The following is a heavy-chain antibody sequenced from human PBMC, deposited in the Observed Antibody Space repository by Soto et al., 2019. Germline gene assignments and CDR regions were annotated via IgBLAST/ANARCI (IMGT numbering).Heavy chain of an antibody. J-gene: IGHJ4*02. V-gene: IGHV4-59*01. CDR1: GGSISSYY. CDR2: IYYSGST. D-gene: IGHD6-19*01. CDR3: ARVFGGFSGGRSQHFAY. Sequence: SETLSLTCTVSGGSISSYYWSWIRQPPGKGLEWIGYIYYSGSTNYNPSLKSRVTISVDTSKNQFSLKLSSVTAADTAVYYCARVFGGFSGGRSQHFAYWGRGTLVTVSS.